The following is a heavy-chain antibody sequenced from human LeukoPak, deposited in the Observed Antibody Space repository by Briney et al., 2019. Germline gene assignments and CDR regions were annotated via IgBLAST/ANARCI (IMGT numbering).Heavy chain of an antibody. J-gene: IGHJ4*02. CDR3: AKDRSYSYGGIDY. V-gene: IGHV3-23*01. D-gene: IGHD5-18*01. CDR1: GFTFSSYA. CDR2: ISGSSDST. Sequence: GGSLRLSCAASGFTFSSYAMSWVRQAPGKGLEWVSAISGSSDSTYYVDSVKGRFTISRDNPKNTLYLQMNSLRAEDTAVYYCAKDRSYSYGGIDYWGQGTPVTVSS.